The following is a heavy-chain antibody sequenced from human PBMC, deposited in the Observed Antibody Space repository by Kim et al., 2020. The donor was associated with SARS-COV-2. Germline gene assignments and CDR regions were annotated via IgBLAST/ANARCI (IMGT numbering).Heavy chain of an antibody. V-gene: IGHV3-11*04. D-gene: IGHD3-3*01. CDR3: ARGGLGRGIFESAHYFDY. J-gene: IGHJ4*02. Sequence: KGRFTISRDNAKNCVYRQMSSLRAEDTSVYYCARGGLGRGIFESAHYFDYWGQGTLVTVSS.